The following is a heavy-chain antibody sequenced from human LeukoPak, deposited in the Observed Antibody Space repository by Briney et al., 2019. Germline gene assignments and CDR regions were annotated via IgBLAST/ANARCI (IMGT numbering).Heavy chain of an antibody. V-gene: IGHV3-30-3*01. CDR1: GFTFSSYA. J-gene: IGHJ5*02. Sequence: GRSLRLSCAASGFTFSSYAMHWVRQAPGKGLEWVAVISYDGSNKYYADSVKGRFTISRDNSKNTLYLQMNSLRAEDTAVYYCARELGNWFDPWGQGTLVTVSS. D-gene: IGHD7-27*01. CDR2: ISYDGSNK. CDR3: ARELGNWFDP.